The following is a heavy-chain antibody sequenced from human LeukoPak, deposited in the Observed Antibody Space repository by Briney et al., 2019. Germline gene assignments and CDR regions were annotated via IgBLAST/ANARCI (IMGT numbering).Heavy chain of an antibody. Sequence: ASVKVSCKASGYTFTSYYMHWVREAPGQGLEWMGIINPSGGSTSYAQKFQGRVTMTRDTSTSTVYMELSSLRSEDTAVYYCARDVNYDILTGYHSGPTYGMDVWGQGTTVTVSS. V-gene: IGHV1-46*01. CDR2: INPSGGST. CDR3: ARDVNYDILTGYHSGPTYGMDV. D-gene: IGHD3-9*01. J-gene: IGHJ6*02. CDR1: GYTFTSYY.